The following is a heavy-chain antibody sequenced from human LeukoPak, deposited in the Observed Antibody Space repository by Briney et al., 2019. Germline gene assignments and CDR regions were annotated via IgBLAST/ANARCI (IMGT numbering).Heavy chain of an antibody. CDR3: ARADSSGYSDFDY. Sequence: ASVKVSRKASGGTFSSYAISWVRQAPGQGLEWMGGIIPIFGTANYAQKFQGRVTITADESTSTAYMGLSSLRSEDTAVYYCARADSSGYSDFDYWGQGTLVTVSS. D-gene: IGHD3-22*01. J-gene: IGHJ4*02. V-gene: IGHV1-69*13. CDR1: GGTFSSYA. CDR2: IIPIFGTA.